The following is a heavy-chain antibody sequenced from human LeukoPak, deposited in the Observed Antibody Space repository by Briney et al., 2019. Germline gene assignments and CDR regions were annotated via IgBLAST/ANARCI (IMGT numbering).Heavy chain of an antibody. V-gene: IGHV3-30*18. CDR1: GFSFSSYG. CDR3: AKFWRGAHYYGSGSYYFEGGFDY. CDR2: ISYDGSKI. Sequence: GGSLRLSCAASGFSFSSYGMHWVRQAPGKGLEWVAVISYDGSKIYYADSVKGRFTISRDNSKNTLNLQMNSLRAEDTAVYYCAKFWRGAHYYGSGSYYFEGGFDYWGWGTLVTVSS. D-gene: IGHD3-10*01. J-gene: IGHJ4*02.